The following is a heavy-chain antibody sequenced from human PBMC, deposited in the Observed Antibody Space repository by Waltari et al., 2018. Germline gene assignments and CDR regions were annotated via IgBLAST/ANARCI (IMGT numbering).Heavy chain of an antibody. CDR1: ESTLSRYW. J-gene: IGHJ4*02. D-gene: IGHD2-2*01. V-gene: IGHV3-7*04. CDR2: VKQDGSEK. Sequence: EVQPVESGGGLAQPGGSLRLSSAVSESTLSRYWMSWVRQAPGKGLEWVANVKQDGSEKYYVDSVKGRFTISRDNAKNSLYLQMNSLRVEDTAVYYCARWQYAFDYWGQGTLVTVSS. CDR3: ARWQYAFDY.